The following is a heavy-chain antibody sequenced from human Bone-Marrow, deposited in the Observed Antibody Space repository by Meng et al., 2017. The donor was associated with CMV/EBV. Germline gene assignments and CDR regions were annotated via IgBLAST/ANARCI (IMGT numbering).Heavy chain of an antibody. D-gene: IGHD4-17*01. J-gene: IGHJ5*02. CDR2: IYYSGST. Sequence: SEPLSLTCTVSGGSINSYYWSWIRQPPGKGLEWIGYIYYSGSTNYNPSLKSRVTISVDTSKNQFSLKLNSVTAADTAIYYCARTTVTTGGWFDPWGQGTLVTVSS. V-gene: IGHV4-59*01. CDR3: ARTTVTTGGWFDP. CDR1: GGSINSYY.